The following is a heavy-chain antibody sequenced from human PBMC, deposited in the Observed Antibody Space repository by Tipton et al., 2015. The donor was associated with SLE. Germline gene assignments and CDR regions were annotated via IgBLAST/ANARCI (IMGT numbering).Heavy chain of an antibody. CDR2: IYYSGST. V-gene: IGHV4-39*07. CDR3: ARAYFMVTTYFNWYFDL. CDR1: GGSISSSSYY. D-gene: IGHD4-17*01. Sequence: TLSLTCTVSGGSISSSSYYWGWIRQPPGKGLEWIGSIYYSGSTNYNPSLKSRVTISVDTSKNQFSLKLSSVTAADTAVYYCARAYFMVTTYFNWYFDLWGRGTLVTVSS. J-gene: IGHJ2*01.